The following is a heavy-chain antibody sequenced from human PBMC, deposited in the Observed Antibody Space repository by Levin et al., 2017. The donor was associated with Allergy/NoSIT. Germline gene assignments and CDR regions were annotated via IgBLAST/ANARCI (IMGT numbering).Heavy chain of an antibody. J-gene: IGHJ5*02. V-gene: IGHV1-69*04. Sequence: SVKVSCKASGGTFSSYAISWVRQAPGQGLEWMGRIIPILGIANYAQKFQGRVTITADKSTSTAYMELSSLRSEDTAVYYCARYSSGWGNWFDPWGQGTLVTVSS. CDR1: GGTFSSYA. CDR2: IIPILGIA. CDR3: ARYSSGWGNWFDP. D-gene: IGHD6-19*01.